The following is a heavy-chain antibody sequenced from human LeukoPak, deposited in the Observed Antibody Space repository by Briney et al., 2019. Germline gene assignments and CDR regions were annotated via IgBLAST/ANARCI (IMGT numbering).Heavy chain of an antibody. J-gene: IGHJ6*03. V-gene: IGHV3-30-3*01. Sequence: GGSLRLSCAASGFTFSSYAMHWVRQAPGKGLEWVAVISYDGSNKYYADSVKGRFTISRDNSKNTLYLQMNSLRAEDTAVYYCARDPPISPHYYYYMDVWGKGTTVTVSS. CDR2: ISYDGSNK. CDR1: GFTFSSYA. D-gene: IGHD3-3*01. CDR3: ARDPPISPHYYYYMDV.